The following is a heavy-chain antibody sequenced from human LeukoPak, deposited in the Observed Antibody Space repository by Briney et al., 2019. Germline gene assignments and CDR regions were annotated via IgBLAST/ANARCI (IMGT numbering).Heavy chain of an antibody. CDR3: VRQDTWFAQIR. J-gene: IGHJ4*02. CDR2: IYYSGTT. D-gene: IGHD3-10*01. CDR1: GGSINSNSCN. V-gene: IGHV4-39*01. Sequence: SETLSLTCTVSGGSINSNSCNWGWFRQPPGKGLEWIGSIYYSGTTYYRPSLGSRVTVSMDTAKNQFSLKLNSGTAADTPDYYCVRQDTWFAQIRWGQGTLVTVSS.